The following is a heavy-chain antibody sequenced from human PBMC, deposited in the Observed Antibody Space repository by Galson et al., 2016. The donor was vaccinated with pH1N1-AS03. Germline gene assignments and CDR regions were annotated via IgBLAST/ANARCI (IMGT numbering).Heavy chain of an antibody. CDR3: ARGGQYGDYELGD. CDR2: VCNSGAA. Sequence: SETLSLTCTVSGGSLNGHCWSWIRQPPGKGLEWIGFVCNSGAATYNSSLKSRLSISVDISTNQFSLRLKFMAAADTAIYYCARGGQYGDYELGDWGPGTLVTVSS. J-gene: IGHJ4*02. CDR1: GGSLNGHC. V-gene: IGHV4-59*11. D-gene: IGHD4-17*01.